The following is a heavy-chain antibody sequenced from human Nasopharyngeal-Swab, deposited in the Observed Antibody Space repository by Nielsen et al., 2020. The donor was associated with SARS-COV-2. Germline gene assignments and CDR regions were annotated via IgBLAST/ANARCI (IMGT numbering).Heavy chain of an antibody. CDR1: GGSISSGSIRSYY. CDR2: FSYTRIT. Sequence: SEPLSLTCTVSGGSISSGSIRSYYWSWIRQPPGKGLEWIGYFSYTRITNYNPSLKSRVTISVDMSKNQFSLKLSSVAAADTAVYYCAREVVGGLVDSWGQGTLVTVSS. J-gene: IGHJ4*02. D-gene: IGHD1-26*01. V-gene: IGHV4-61*01. CDR3: AREVVGGLVDS.